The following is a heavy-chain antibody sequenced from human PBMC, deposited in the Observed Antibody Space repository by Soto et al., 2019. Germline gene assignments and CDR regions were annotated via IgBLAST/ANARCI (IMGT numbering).Heavy chain of an antibody. D-gene: IGHD3-3*01. J-gene: IGHJ1*01. CDR2: IYYSGST. Sequence: QVQLQESGPGLVKPSQTLSLTCTVSGGSISRRDYYWSWIRQPPGKGLEWIGYIYYSGSTYYNPSIKRRVTISVDTSKDHCSLKLSSVTAADTAVYYCATLEGGWRYFQHCGQGTLVTVSS. CDR1: GGSISRRDYY. CDR3: ATLEGGWRYFQH. V-gene: IGHV4-30-4*01.